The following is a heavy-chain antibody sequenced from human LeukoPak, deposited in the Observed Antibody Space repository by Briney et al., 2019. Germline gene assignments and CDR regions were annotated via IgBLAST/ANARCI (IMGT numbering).Heavy chain of an antibody. Sequence: ASVKVSCKTSGYSFTDYYMHWVRQAPGQGLEWMGWINPSSGGTSSAQKFQGRVTMTRDTSITTVYMEVRWLTSDDTAVYYCARADRLHGGPYLIGPWGQGTLVPVSS. CDR2: INPSSGGT. CDR1: GYSFTDYY. J-gene: IGHJ5*02. D-gene: IGHD2-21*01. CDR3: ARADRLHGGPYLIGP. V-gene: IGHV1-2*02.